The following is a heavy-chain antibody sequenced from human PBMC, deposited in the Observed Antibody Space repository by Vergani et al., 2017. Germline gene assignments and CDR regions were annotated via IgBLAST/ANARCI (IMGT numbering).Heavy chain of an antibody. CDR3: AGGDYGYYESWGIYYYYYMDV. D-gene: IGHD4-17*01. CDR1: GGTFSSYA. J-gene: IGHJ6*03. CDR2: IIPIFGTA. V-gene: IGHV1-69*01. Sequence: QVQLVQSGAEVKKPGSSVKVSCKASGGTFSSYAISWVRQATGQGLEWMGGIIPIFGTAKYAQKFQGRVTITADESTSTAYMELSSLRSEDTAVYYWAGGDYGYYESWGIYYYYYMDVWGKGTTVTVSS.